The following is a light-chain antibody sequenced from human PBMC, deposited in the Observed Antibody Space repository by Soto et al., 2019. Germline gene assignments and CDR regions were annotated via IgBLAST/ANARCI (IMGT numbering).Light chain of an antibody. CDR1: SSDVGGYRY. V-gene: IGLV2-14*01. Sequence: QSALTQTASVSGSPGQSITISCTGTSSDVGGYRYVSWYQQHPGKVPKLIIYDVSNRPSGISDRFSGSKSANTASLTISGRQAEDEADYYCSSYTSTSAYVVFGGGTQLTVL. J-gene: IGLJ2*01. CDR2: DVS. CDR3: SSYTSTSAYVV.